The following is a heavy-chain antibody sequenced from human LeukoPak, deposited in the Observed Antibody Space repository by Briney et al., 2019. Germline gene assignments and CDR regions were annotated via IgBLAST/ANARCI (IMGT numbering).Heavy chain of an antibody. CDR3: AKDSQHLAIYYFDY. V-gene: IGHV3-30*18. J-gene: IGHJ4*02. D-gene: IGHD3-3*02. Sequence: GGSLRLSCAASGFTFTNYAMHWDRQAPGKGLEWVAVISYDGNDYHYADSVKGRFTISRDNSKNTLYLQMNSLRTEDTAFYYCAKDSQHLAIYYFDYWGQGTLVTVSS. CDR2: ISYDGNDY. CDR1: GFTFTNYA.